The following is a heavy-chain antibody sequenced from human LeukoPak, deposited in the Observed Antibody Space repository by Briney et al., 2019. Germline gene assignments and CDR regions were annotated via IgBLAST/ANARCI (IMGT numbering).Heavy chain of an antibody. CDR1: GYTFTSYA. CDR3: ASGADSSSSGGTTDFDY. D-gene: IGHD6-6*01. CDR2: INPSGGST. J-gene: IGHJ4*02. Sequence: ASVKFSCKASGYTFTSYAMHWVRQAPGQRLEWMGIINPSGGSTSYAQKFQGRVTMTRDTSTSTVYMELSSLRSEDTAVYYCASGADSSSSGGTTDFDYWGQGTLVTVSS. V-gene: IGHV1-46*01.